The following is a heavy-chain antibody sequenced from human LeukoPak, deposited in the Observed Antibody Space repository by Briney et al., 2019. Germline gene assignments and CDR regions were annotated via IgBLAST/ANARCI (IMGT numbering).Heavy chain of an antibody. D-gene: IGHD3-22*01. J-gene: IGHJ4*02. V-gene: IGHV6-1*01. CDR2: TYYRSKWYN. CDR1: GDSVSSNSAV. CDR3: ARNYHDTNGHLYYFDY. Sequence: SQTLSLTFAISGDSVSSNSAVWNWIRQSPSRGLEWLGRTYYRSKWYNHYAVSVKSRITINPDTSKNQFSLQLNSVTPEDTAVYYCARNYHDTNGHLYYFDYWGQGTLVTVAS.